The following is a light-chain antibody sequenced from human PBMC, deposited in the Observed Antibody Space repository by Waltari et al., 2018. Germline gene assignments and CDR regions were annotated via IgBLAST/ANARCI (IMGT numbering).Light chain of an antibody. CDR1: QSVSTY. Sequence: IVLTQSPGTLSLSPGERATLSCRASQSVSTYLAWSQQKPGQAPRLLIYVAYSRAAGIPDRVSGSGYGTDFSLTISRLEPEDFAVYYCQHHVRLPTTFGQGTRVEIK. J-gene: IGKJ1*01. CDR2: VAY. V-gene: IGKV3-20*01. CDR3: QHHVRLPTT.